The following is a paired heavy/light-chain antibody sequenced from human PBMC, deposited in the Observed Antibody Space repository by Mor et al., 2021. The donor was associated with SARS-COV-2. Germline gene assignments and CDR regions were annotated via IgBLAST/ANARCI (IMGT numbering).Heavy chain of an antibody. CDR2: IYSGGST. J-gene: IGHJ4*02. CDR1: GFTVSSNY. CDR3: ARSYYDILTGYEYYFDY. V-gene: IGHV3-53*01. D-gene: IGHD3-9*01. Sequence: EVQLVESGGGLIQPGGSLRLSCAASGFTVSSNYMSWVRQAPGKGLEWVSVIYSGGSTYYADSVKGRFTISRDNSKNTLYLQMNSLRAEDTAVYYCARSYYDILTGYEYYFDYWGQGTLVTVSS.
Light chain of an antibody. CDR2: AAS. V-gene: IGKV1-27*01. J-gene: IGKJ4*01. Sequence: DIQMTQSPSSLSASVGDRVTITCRASQGISNYLAWYQQKPGKVPKLLIYAASTLQSGVPSRFSGSGSGTDFTLTISSLQPEDVATYYCQKYNSAPSLTFGGGTKVEIK. CDR1: QGISNY. CDR3: QKYNSAPSLT.